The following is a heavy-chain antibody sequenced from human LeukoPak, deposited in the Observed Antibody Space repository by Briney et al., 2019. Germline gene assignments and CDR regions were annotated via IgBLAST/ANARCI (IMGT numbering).Heavy chain of an antibody. CDR2: ISGSAGET. D-gene: IGHD1-26*01. Sequence: PGGSLRLSCAASGFTFSSYAMGWVRQAPGKGLDWVSSISGSAGETHYTESVKGRFTISRDNSKNTVYLQMSSLRPDDTAVYYCAKDRGSGSSPTCFDAFDIWGRGTMVTVSS. CDR3: AKDRGSGSSPTCFDAFDI. CDR1: GFTFSSYA. V-gene: IGHV3-23*01. J-gene: IGHJ3*02.